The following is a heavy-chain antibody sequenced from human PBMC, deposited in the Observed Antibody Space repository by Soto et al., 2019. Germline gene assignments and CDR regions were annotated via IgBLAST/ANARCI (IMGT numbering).Heavy chain of an antibody. CDR3: AKDPPSERMQPDYGMDV. CDR1: GFTFDSCV. J-gene: IGHJ6*02. CDR2: ISGSGRYT. V-gene: IGHV3-23*01. Sequence: HPGGSLRLSCAASGFTFDSCVMSWVRQAPGKGLEWLSLISGSGRYTDYADSVKGRFTISRDNSKNTLYLQMNSLRVEDTAVYYCAKDPPSERMQPDYGMDVWRQVTTVTVSS. D-gene: IGHD6-13*01.